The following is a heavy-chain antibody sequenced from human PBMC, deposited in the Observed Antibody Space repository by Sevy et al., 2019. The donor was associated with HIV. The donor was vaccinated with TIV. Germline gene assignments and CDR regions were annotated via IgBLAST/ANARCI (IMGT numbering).Heavy chain of an antibody. J-gene: IGHJ5*02. CDR3: VRGLQTHCDRTASPRDH. CDR1: GFSFGGSD. Sequence: GGSLRLSCTGYGFSFGGSDMHWVRQPTGKGLEWISSIGTPGDAFYADSVKGRFTISRDNAKSSLYLEMSSLRAGDTALYYCVRGLQTHCDRTASPRDHWGQGTLVTVSS. CDR2: IGTPGDA. D-gene: IGHD2-21*01. V-gene: IGHV3-13*01.